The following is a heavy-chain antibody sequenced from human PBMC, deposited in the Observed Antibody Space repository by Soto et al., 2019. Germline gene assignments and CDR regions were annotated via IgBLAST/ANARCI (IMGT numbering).Heavy chain of an antibody. Sequence: QLQLVQSAAEVKKPGASVRVSCKAYGYPFIKYGISWIRQAPEQGLEWMGWIKVDSGYTNYAQKFQGRVTMTADTSSDTAFMELGSVRLDDTAVYFCATSYDTGFDPWGQGTLVSVSS. CDR2: IKVDSGYT. V-gene: IGHV1-18*04. J-gene: IGHJ5*02. CDR3: ATSYDTGFDP. CDR1: GYPFIKYG. D-gene: IGHD3-9*01.